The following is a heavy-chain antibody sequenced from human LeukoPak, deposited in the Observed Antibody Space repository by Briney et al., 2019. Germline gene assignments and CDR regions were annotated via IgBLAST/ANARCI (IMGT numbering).Heavy chain of an antibody. J-gene: IGHJ4*02. D-gene: IGHD3-10*01. CDR2: IYYSGST. Sequence: SETLSLTCTVSGGSISSYYWSWIRQPPGRGLEWIGNIYYSGSTNYNPSLKSRVNISMDTSKNQFSLRLTSVTAADTAIYFCARERVREVPSLDFWGQGTLVTVSS. V-gene: IGHV4-59*12. CDR3: ARERVREVPSLDF. CDR1: GGSISSYY.